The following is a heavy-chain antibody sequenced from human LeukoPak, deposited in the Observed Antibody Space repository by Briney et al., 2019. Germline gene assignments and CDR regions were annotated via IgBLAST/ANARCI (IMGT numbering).Heavy chain of an antibody. CDR1: GYTFTSYG. CDR2: MSAYNGNT. V-gene: IGHV1-18*01. J-gene: IGHJ4*02. D-gene: IGHD3-22*01. CDR3: ARLGPYYYYSSGYLYYFDY. Sequence: GASVKVSCKASGYTFTSYGISWVRQAPGKGLEWMGWMSAYNGNTNYAQKLQGRVTMTTDTSTSTAYMELRSLRSDDTAVYYCARLGPYYYYSSGYLYYFDYWGQGTLVTVSS.